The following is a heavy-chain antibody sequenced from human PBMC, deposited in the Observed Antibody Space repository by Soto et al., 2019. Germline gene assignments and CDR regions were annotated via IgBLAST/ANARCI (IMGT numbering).Heavy chain of an antibody. V-gene: IGHV1-18*04. CDR3: ARELDDSSGYYLKGWFDP. J-gene: IGHJ5*02. Sequence: SMKVSCKASCYTFTSYGISWVRQAPVQGLEWMGWISAYNGNTNYAQKLQGRVTMTTDTSTSTAYMELRSLRSDDTAVYYCARELDDSSGYYLKGWFDPWGQGTLVTVSS. CDR2: ISAYNGNT. D-gene: IGHD3-22*01. CDR1: CYTFTSYG.